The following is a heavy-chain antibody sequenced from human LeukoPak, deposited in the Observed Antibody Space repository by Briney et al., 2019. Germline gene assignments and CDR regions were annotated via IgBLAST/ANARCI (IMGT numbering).Heavy chain of an antibody. CDR3: ARGITGTPDY. D-gene: IGHD1-20*01. J-gene: IGHJ4*02. V-gene: IGHV3-74*01. CDR2: INSDGSNT. Sequence: GGSLRLSCAASGFTFSSYWMHWVRQAPGKGLVWVSRINSDGSNTNYADSVKGRFTISRDNAKNTLYLQMNSLTAEDTAVYYCARGITGTPDYWGQGTLVTVSS. CDR1: GFTFSSYW.